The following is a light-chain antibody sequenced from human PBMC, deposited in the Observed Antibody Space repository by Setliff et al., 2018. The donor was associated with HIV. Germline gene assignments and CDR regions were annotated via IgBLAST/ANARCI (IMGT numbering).Light chain of an antibody. Sequence: QSVLTQPPSVSGSPGQSVTISCTGTSSDVVSYNRVSWYQQPPGTAPKLMIYEVNNRPSGVPDRFSGSKSGNTASLTISGLQAEDEADYYCSSYTSISTYVFGTGTKVTVL. CDR1: SSDVVSYNR. V-gene: IGLV2-18*02. J-gene: IGLJ1*01. CDR2: EVN. CDR3: SSYTSISTYV.